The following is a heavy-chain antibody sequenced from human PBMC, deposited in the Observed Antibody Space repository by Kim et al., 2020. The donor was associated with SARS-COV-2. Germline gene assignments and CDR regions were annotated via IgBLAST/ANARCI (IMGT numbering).Heavy chain of an antibody. CDR2: IYSGGNT. V-gene: IGHV3-53*04. CDR1: GFTVSSNY. J-gene: IGHJ4*02. CDR3: ARAVELDY. D-gene: IGHD1-26*01. Sequence: GGSLRLSCAASGFTVSSNYMSWVRQAPGKGLEWVSVIYSGGNTYYADSVKGRFTISRHNSENTLYLQMNSLRAEDTAVYYCARAVELDYWGQGTLVTVSS.